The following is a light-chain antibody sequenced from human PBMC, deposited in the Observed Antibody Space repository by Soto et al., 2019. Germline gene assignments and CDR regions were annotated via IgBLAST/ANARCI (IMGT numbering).Light chain of an antibody. CDR2: EVS. Sequence: QSALTQPPSASGSPGQSVTISCTGTSSDVGGYNYVSWYQQHPGKAPKLVIYEVSKRPSGVPDRFSGSKSGNTASLTVSGLQAEDEADYYCSSYAGSNDVLGTGTKLTVL. CDR3: SSYAGSNDV. V-gene: IGLV2-8*01. J-gene: IGLJ1*01. CDR1: SSDVGGYNY.